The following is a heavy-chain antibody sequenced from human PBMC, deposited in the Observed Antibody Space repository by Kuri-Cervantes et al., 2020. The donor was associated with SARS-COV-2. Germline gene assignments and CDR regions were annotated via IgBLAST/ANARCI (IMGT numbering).Heavy chain of an antibody. CDR1: GYSFTTYW. D-gene: IGHD4-17*01. CDR2: IYPGDSDT. CDR3: ARRAYGEEVDYYYMDV. Sequence: KISCKGAGYSFTTYWIAWVRQMPGKGLEWMGIIYPGDSDTRYSPSFQGQVTISADKSINTAFLQWSSLKASDTAIYYCARRAYGEEVDYYYMDVWGKGTTVTVSS. V-gene: IGHV5-51*01. J-gene: IGHJ6*03.